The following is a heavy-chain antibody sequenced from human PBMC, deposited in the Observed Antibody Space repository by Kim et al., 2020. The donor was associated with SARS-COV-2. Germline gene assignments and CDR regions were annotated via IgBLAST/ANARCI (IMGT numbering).Heavy chain of an antibody. D-gene: IGHD5-12*01. CDR3: ARDRGRGWLQPDY. J-gene: IGHJ4*02. CDR1: GFTFSSYS. CDR2: ISSSSSYI. V-gene: IGHV3-21*01. Sequence: GGSLRLSCAASGFTFSSYSMNWVCQAPGKGLEWVSSISSSSSYIYYADSVKGRFTISRDNAKNSLYLQMNSLRAEDTAVYYCARDRGRGWLQPDYWGQGTLVTVSS.